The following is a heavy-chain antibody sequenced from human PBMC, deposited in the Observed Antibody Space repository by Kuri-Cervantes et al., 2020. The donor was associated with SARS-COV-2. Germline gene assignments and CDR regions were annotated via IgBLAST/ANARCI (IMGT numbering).Heavy chain of an antibody. Sequence: SQTLSLTCAVYGGSFSGYYWSWIRQPPGKGLEWIGYIYYSGSTNYNPSLKSRVTISVDTSKNQFSLKLSSVTAADTAVYYCARQYSSGWLYYYYGMDVWGQGTTVTVSS. CDR1: GGSFSGYY. CDR2: IYYSGST. V-gene: IGHV4-59*01. D-gene: IGHD6-19*01. CDR3: ARQYSSGWLYYYYGMDV. J-gene: IGHJ6*02.